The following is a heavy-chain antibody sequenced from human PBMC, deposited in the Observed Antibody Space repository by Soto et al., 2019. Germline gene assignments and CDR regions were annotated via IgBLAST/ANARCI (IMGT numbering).Heavy chain of an antibody. CDR2: ISGSAGNT. CDR3: VQPFGNHWLPEY. V-gene: IGHV3-23*01. Sequence: EVQLLESGGGLVQPGGSLRLSCAASGFSFRDYGMNWVRQAPGKRLEWVAAISGSAGNTYYADSVKGRFSTSRDNSKSTLYLAMNSLRVADTAIYYCVQPFGNHWLPEYWGQGTLVTVSS. D-gene: IGHD5-12*01. J-gene: IGHJ4*02. CDR1: GFSFRDYG.